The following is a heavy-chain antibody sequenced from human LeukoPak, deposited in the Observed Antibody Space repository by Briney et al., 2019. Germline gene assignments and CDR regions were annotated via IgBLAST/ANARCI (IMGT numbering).Heavy chain of an antibody. CDR2: ISGSGGST. J-gene: IGHJ4*02. D-gene: IGHD2-21*01. Sequence: GGSLRLSCAASGFTFSSYAMSWVRQAPGKGLEWVSAISGSGGSTYYADSVKGRFTISRDNSKNTLYLQMNSLRVEDTAVYYCASPERSASVLVPKFDYWGQGTLVTVSS. V-gene: IGHV3-23*01. CDR3: ASPERSASVLVPKFDY. CDR1: GFTFSSYA.